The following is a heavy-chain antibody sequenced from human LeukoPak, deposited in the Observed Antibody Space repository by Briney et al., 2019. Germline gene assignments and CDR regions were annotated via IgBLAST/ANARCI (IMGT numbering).Heavy chain of an antibody. Sequence: PGRSLRLSCAASGFTFSSYGMHWVRQAPGKGLEWVAVIWYDGSNKHYADSVKGRFTISRDNSKNTLYLQMNSLRAEDTAVYYCAREVYDSSGYQLKLYAFDIWGQGTMVTVSS. D-gene: IGHD3-22*01. J-gene: IGHJ3*02. CDR2: IWYDGSNK. CDR3: AREVYDSSGYQLKLYAFDI. V-gene: IGHV3-33*01. CDR1: GFTFSSYG.